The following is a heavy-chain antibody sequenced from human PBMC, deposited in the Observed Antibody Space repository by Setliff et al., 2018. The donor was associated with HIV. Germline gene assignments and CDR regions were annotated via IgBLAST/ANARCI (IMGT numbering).Heavy chain of an antibody. J-gene: IGHJ3*01. D-gene: IGHD3-3*01. Sequence: AGGSLRLSCEASGISFSSYAMNWVRQAPGKGLEWVSGITWNGHTTDYADSVKGRFTISRDNRNKFLYLRMNSLSAEDTALYYCARGQTMYGVVIYDAFNVWGHGTMVTVSS. CDR2: ITWNGHTT. CDR1: GISFSSYA. CDR3: ARGQTMYGVVIYDAFNV. V-gene: IGHV3-20*04.